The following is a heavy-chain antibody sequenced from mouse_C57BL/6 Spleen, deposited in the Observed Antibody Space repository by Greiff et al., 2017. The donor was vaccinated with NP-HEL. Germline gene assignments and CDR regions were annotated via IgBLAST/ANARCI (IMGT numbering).Heavy chain of an antibody. CDR2: IDPENGDT. J-gene: IGHJ2*01. CDR1: GFNIKDDY. Sequence: EVMLVESGAELVRPGASVKLSCTASGFNIKDDYMHWVKQRPEQGLEWIGWIDPENGDTEYASKFQGKATITADTSSNTAYLQLSSLTSEDTAVYYCTTYYGNYWGQGTTLTVSS. D-gene: IGHD1-1*01. V-gene: IGHV14-4*01. CDR3: TTYYGNY.